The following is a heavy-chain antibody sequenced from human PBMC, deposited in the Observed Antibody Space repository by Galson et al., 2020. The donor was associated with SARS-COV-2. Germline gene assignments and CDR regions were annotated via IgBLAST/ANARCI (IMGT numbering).Heavy chain of an antibody. Sequence: SETLSLTCTVSGGSISSSSYYWGWIRQPPGKGLEWIGSIYYSGSTYYNPSLKSRVTISVDTSKNQFSLKLSSVTAADTAVYYCAREAAQEKFIIAVAGLVRIDNWFDPWGQGTLVTVSS. CDR2: IYYSGST. V-gene: IGHV4-39*02. CDR1: GGSISSSSYY. CDR3: AREAAQEKFIIAVAGLVRIDNWFDP. J-gene: IGHJ5*02. D-gene: IGHD6-19*01.